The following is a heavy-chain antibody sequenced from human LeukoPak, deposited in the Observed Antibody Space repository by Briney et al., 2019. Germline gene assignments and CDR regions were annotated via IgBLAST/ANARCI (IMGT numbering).Heavy chain of an antibody. CDR1: GYTFTSYA. V-gene: IGHV1-3*01. CDR2: INAGNGNT. J-gene: IGHJ4*02. D-gene: IGHD1-26*01. Sequence: ASVKVSCKASGYTFTSYAMHWVRQAPGQRLEWMGWINAGNGNTKYSQKFQGRVTMTRDTSISTAYMELSRLRSDDTAVYYCARDRSGASDYWGQGTLVTVSS. CDR3: ARDRSGASDY.